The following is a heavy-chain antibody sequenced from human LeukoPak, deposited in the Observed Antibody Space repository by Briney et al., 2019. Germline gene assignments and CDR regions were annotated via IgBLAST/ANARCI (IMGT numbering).Heavy chain of an antibody. D-gene: IGHD3-22*01. CDR2: IYYSGST. CDR3: ARDLYYDSSGYYYGGGFDY. V-gene: IGHV4-59*01. J-gene: IGHJ4*02. Sequence: SETLSLTCTVSGGSISSYYWSWIRQPPGKGLEWIGYIYYSGSTNYNPSLKSRVTISVDTSKNQFSLKLSSVTAADTAVYYCARDLYYDSSGYYYGGGFDYRGQGTLVTVSS. CDR1: GGSISSYY.